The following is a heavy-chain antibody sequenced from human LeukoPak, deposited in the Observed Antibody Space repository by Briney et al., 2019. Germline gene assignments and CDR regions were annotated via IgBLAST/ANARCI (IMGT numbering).Heavy chain of an antibody. Sequence: GGSLRLSCAASGFTFSSYSMNWVRQAPGKGLEWVSYISSSSSTIYYADSVKGRFTISRDNAKNSLYLQMNSQRAEDTAVYYCARGHDFWSGYPDYWGQGTLVTVSS. V-gene: IGHV3-48*01. CDR3: ARGHDFWSGYPDY. D-gene: IGHD3-3*01. J-gene: IGHJ4*02. CDR2: ISSSSSTI. CDR1: GFTFSSYS.